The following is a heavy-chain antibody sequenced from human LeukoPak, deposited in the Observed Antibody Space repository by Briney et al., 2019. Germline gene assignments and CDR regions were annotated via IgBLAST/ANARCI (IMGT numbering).Heavy chain of an antibody. J-gene: IGHJ6*04. CDR1: GGSISSYY. D-gene: IGHD2/OR15-2a*01. Sequence: SEILSLTCTVSGGSISSYYWSWIRQPAGKGLEWIGRIYTSGSTNYNPSLKSRVTMSVDTSKNQFSLKLCSVTAADTAVYYCARGGLIVTRPLDVWGKGTTVTVSS. CDR2: IYTSGST. V-gene: IGHV4-4*07. CDR3: ARGGLIVTRPLDV.